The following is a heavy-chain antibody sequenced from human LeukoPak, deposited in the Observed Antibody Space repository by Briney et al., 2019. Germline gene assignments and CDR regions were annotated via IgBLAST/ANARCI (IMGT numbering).Heavy chain of an antibody. V-gene: IGHV1-2*02. CDR1: GYTFTGYY. CDR2: INPNSGGT. Sequence: ASVKVSCKASGYTFTGYYMHWVRQAPGQGLEWMGWINPNSGGTNYAQKFQGRVTMTRDMSTSTVYMDLSSLRSEDTAVYYCARSFYGSGTYVAFDIWGQGTMVTVSS. CDR3: ARSFYGSGTYVAFDI. D-gene: IGHD3-10*01. J-gene: IGHJ3*02.